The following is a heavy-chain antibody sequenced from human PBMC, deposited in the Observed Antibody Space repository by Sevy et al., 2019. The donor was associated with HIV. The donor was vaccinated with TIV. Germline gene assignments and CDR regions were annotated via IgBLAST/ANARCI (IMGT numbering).Heavy chain of an antibody. CDR3: ARDSLLNYGSVSYYVY. CDR1: GFSFSSYW. D-gene: IGHD3-10*01. V-gene: IGHV3-7*03. J-gene: IGHJ4*02. CDR2: IKQDGSEK. Sequence: GGSLRLSCAASGFSFSSYWMSWVRQAPGKGLEWVANIKQDGSEKYYVDSVKGRFTISRDNAKNSLYLQMNSLRAEDTAVYYCARDSLLNYGSVSYYVYWGQGTLVTVSS.